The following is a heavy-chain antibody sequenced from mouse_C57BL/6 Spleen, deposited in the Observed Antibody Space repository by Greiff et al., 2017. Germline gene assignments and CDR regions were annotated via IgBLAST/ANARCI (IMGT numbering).Heavy chain of an antibody. CDR1: GYAFSSSW. J-gene: IGHJ2*01. CDR3: ARWGWGFDY. D-gene: IGHD3-3*01. CDR2: IYPGDGDT. V-gene: IGHV1-82*01. Sequence: VQLQQSGPELVKPGASVKISCKASGYAFSSSWMNWVKQRPGKGLEWIGRIYPGDGDTNYNGKFKGKATLTADKSSSTAYMQLSSLTSEDSAVYFCARWGWGFDYWGQGTTLTVSS.